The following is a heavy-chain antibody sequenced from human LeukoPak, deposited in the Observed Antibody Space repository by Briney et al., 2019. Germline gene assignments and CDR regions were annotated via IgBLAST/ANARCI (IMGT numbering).Heavy chain of an antibody. CDR2: ISVYNVKT. J-gene: IGHJ4*02. Sequence: PGASVKVSCKASGYSFRSYGITWVRQAPGQGLEWMGWISVYNVKTHYAQNLQSRVSMTTDTSTSTAYMELRSLRSDDTAVYYCARGTQVGATTFDYWGQGTLVTVSS. CDR1: GYSFRSYG. D-gene: IGHD1-26*01. V-gene: IGHV1-18*01. CDR3: ARGTQVGATTFDY.